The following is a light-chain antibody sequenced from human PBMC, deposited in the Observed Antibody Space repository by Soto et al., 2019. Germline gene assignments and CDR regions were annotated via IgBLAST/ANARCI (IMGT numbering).Light chain of an antibody. CDR3: QQYNNWPPWT. J-gene: IGKJ1*01. CDR2: GVS. V-gene: IGKV3D-15*01. Sequence: EIVLTQSPGTLSLSPGERATLSCRASQSVSSIYFAWYQQKRGQAPRLLIYGVSSRATGIPDRFSGSGSGTEFTLTISSLQSEDFAVYYCQQYNNWPPWTFGQGTKVDI. CDR1: QSVSSIY.